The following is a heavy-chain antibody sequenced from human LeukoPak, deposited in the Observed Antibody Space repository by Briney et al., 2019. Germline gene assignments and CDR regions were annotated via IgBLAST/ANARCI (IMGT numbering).Heavy chain of an antibody. CDR2: ISGSGGST. J-gene: IGHJ4*02. CDR3: AKNRGSIVVVVAASADY. CDR1: GFTFSSYA. D-gene: IGHD2-15*01. V-gene: IGHV3-23*01. Sequence: GGSLRLSCAASGFTFSSYAMSWVRQAPGKGLEWVSAISGSGGSTYYAGSVKGRFTISRDNSKNTLYLQMNSLRAEDTAVYYCAKNRGSIVVVVAASADYWGQGTLVTVSS.